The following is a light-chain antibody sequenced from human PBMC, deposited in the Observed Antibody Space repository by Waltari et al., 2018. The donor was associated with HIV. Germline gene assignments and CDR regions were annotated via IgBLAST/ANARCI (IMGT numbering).Light chain of an antibody. Sequence: SSELTQPPSVSVSPGQTARITCSGGTLAREYAPWYQPKPGQAPVVVIHKDNERPSGIPERFSGSSSGTTVTLTISGVQAEDEADYYCQSADSSGPYVLFGGGTKLTVL. CDR2: KDN. CDR3: QSADSSGPYVL. J-gene: IGLJ2*01. CDR1: TLAREY. V-gene: IGLV3-25*03.